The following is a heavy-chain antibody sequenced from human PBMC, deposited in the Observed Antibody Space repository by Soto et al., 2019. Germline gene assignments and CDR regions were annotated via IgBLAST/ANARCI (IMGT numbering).Heavy chain of an antibody. CDR3: AREIVTAGGNNYFDP. J-gene: IGHJ5*02. CDR2: VYHTGDT. CDR1: GGTVASSHW. Sequence: SETLSLTCGVSGGTVASSHWWSWVRQSPGGGFEWIGNVYHTGDTNLNPSLQSRVTISVDKSNNQFSLRLNSLTAADTAVYFCAREIVTAGGNNYFDPWGPGTLVTVSS. V-gene: IGHV4-4*02. D-gene: IGHD2-21*02.